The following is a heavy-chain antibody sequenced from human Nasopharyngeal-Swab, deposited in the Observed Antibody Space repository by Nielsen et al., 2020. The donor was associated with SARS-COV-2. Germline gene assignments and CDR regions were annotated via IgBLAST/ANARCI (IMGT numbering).Heavy chain of an antibody. CDR3: ASQIAARFDY. Sequence: RQPPGKGLEWIGEIYHSGSTNYNPSLKSRVTISVDKSKNQFSLKLSSVTAADTAVYYCASQIAARFDYWGKGTLVTVSS. D-gene: IGHD6-6*01. V-gene: IGHV4-4*02. J-gene: IGHJ4*02. CDR2: IYHSGST.